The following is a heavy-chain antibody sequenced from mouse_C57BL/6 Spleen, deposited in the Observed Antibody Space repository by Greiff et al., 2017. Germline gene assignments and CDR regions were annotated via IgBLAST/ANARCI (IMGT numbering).Heavy chain of an antibody. Sequence: QVQLQQPGAELVKPGASVKLSCKASGYTFTSYWMQWVKQRPGQGLEWIGEIDPSDSYTNYNQKFKGKATLTVDTSSSTAYMQLSSLTSEVSAVYYCARGAGNYLFDYWGQGTTRTVSS. CDR2: IDPSDSYT. CDR1: GYTFTSYW. J-gene: IGHJ2*01. CDR3: ARGAGNYLFDY. V-gene: IGHV1-50*01. D-gene: IGHD2-1*01.